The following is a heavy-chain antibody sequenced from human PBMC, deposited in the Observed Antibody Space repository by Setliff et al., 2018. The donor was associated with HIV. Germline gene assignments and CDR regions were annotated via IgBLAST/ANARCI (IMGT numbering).Heavy chain of an antibody. CDR3: ATLPQGYDYFDY. J-gene: IGHJ4*01. V-gene: IGHV4-59*11. CDR1: DVSISSHY. Sequence: PSETLSLTCSVSDVSISSHYWSWIRQPPGKGLEWIGYIYYTGSTNYNPSLKSRIAILLDTSKNQFSLKLNSVTAADTAVYYCATLPQGYDYFDYWGHGTLVTVSS. CDR2: IYYTGST. D-gene: IGHD3-3*01.